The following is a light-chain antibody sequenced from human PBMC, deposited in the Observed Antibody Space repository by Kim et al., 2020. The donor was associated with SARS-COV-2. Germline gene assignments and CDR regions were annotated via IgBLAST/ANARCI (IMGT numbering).Light chain of an antibody. Sequence: EVVLTQSPGTLSLSPGESATLSCRASQTVSRTYLAWYQQKPGQAPRLLMYGVSNRATGIPDRFSGSGSGTDFTLTISRLEPEDFAVNYCLQYGRSSYTFGQGTKLEI. CDR1: QTVSRTY. J-gene: IGKJ2*01. CDR3: LQYGRSSYT. CDR2: GVS. V-gene: IGKV3-20*01.